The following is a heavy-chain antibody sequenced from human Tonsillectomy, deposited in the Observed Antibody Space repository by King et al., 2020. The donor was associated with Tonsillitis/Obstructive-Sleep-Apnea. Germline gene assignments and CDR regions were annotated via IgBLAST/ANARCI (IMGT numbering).Heavy chain of an antibody. D-gene: IGHD2-2*02. V-gene: IGHV3-13*01. J-gene: IGHJ3*02. CDR1: GFSFSRYD. CDR2: IGTAGDT. Sequence: VQLVESGGGLVQPGGSLRLSCAASGFSFSRYDMHWVRQPTGKGLECVSAIGTAGDTYYAGSVKGRFTISRENAKNSLYLQMNSLRAGETAVYYCARGAYCSSTSCYSPDAFDIWGQGTMVTVSS. CDR3: ARGAYCSSTSCYSPDAFDI.